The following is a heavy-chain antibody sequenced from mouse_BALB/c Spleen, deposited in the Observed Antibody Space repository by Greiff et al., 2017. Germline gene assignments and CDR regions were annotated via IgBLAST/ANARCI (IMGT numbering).Heavy chain of an antibody. V-gene: IGHV5-6-5*01. CDR3: ARGRELRRVFDY. J-gene: IGHJ2*01. D-gene: IGHD2-12*01. CDR1: GFTFSSYA. CDR2: ISSGGST. Sequence: EVQGVESGGGLVKPGGSLKLSCAASGFTFSSYAMSWVRQTPEKRLEWVASISSGGSTYYPDSVKGRFTISRDNARNILYLQMSSLRSEDTAMYYCARGRELRRVFDYWGQGTTLTVSS.